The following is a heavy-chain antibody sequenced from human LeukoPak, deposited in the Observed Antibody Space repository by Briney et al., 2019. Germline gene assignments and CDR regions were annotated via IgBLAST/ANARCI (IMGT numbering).Heavy chain of an antibody. CDR2: ISSSGSTI. V-gene: IGHV3-11*01. CDR3: AREYSSGWYDY. D-gene: IGHD6-19*01. CDR1: GFTFSDYY. Sequence: GGSLRLSCAASGFTFSDYYMSWIRQAPGKGLEWVSYISSSGSTIYYADSVKGRFTISRDNAKNSLYLQMNSLRAENTAVYYCAREYSSGWYDYWGQGTLVTVSS. J-gene: IGHJ4*02.